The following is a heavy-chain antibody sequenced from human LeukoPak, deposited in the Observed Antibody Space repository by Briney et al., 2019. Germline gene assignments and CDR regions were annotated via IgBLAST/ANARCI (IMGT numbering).Heavy chain of an antibody. CDR3: ASPSSGDYYFDY. Sequence: SETLSLTCTVSGGPISSYYWSWIRQPPGKGLEWIGYIYYSGSTNYNPSLKSRVTISVDTSKNQFSLKLSSVTAADTAVYYCASPSSGDYYFDYWGQGTLVTVSS. CDR1: GGPISSYY. D-gene: IGHD4-17*01. CDR2: IYYSGST. J-gene: IGHJ4*02. V-gene: IGHV4-59*12.